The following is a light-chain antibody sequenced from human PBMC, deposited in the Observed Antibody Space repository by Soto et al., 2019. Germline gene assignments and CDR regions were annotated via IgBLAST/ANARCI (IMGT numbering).Light chain of an antibody. Sequence: QSAPTQPASVSGSPGQSITISCTGTSSDVGAYNYVSWYQHLPVKAPKLIIYDVSNWPSGVSTRFSGSKSGNTASLTISGLQAEDEADYYCSSWTTSSTYVFGTGTKLTVL. CDR1: SSDVGAYNY. V-gene: IGLV2-14*03. CDR2: DVS. J-gene: IGLJ1*01. CDR3: SSWTTSSTYV.